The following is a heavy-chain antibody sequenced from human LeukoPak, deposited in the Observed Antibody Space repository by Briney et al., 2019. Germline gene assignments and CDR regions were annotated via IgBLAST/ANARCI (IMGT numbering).Heavy chain of an antibody. D-gene: IGHD3-10*01. CDR3: ARDRRHYGSGSYYYQFDY. CDR2: IDYSGST. Sequence: SETLSLTXTVSGGSISSYYWSWIRQPPGKGLEWIGYIDYSGSTNHNPSLKSRVTISVDTSKNQFSLKLSSVTAADTAVYYCARDRRHYGSGSYYYQFDYWGQGTLVTVSS. V-gene: IGHV4-59*01. CDR1: GGSISSYY. J-gene: IGHJ4*02.